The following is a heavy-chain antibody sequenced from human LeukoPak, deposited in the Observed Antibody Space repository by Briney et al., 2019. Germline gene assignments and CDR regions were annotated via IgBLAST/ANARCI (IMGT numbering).Heavy chain of an antibody. V-gene: IGHV4-59*12. Sequence: SETLSLTCTVSGGSISSYYWSWIRQPPGKGLEWIGYIYYSGSTNYNPSLKSRVTMSVDTSKNQFSLKLSSVTAADTAVYYCATDTSSGWYGWFDPWGQGTLVTVSS. CDR2: IYYSGST. J-gene: IGHJ5*02. CDR3: ATDTSSGWYGWFDP. D-gene: IGHD6-19*01. CDR1: GGSISSYY.